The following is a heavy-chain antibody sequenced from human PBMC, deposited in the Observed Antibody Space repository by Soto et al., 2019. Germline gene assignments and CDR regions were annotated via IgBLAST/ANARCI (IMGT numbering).Heavy chain of an antibody. J-gene: IGHJ4*02. CDR3: ARDVNEFWSGYLY. Sequence: QVQLVESGGGVVQPGKSLRLSCTTSGFTFSSYAMHWVRQAPGKGLEWVAVLWYDGSNIQYADSVKGRFTISRDNSKSTVYRQMDSLRAEDTAVYYCARDVNEFWSGYLYWGQGTLVTVSS. CDR2: LWYDGSNI. V-gene: IGHV3-33*01. CDR1: GFTFSSYA. D-gene: IGHD3-3*01.